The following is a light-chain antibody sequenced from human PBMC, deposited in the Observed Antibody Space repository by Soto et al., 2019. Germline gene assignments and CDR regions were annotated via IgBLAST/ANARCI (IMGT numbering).Light chain of an antibody. CDR1: SSDVGGYNY. Sequence: QSALTQPASVSGSPGQSITISCTGTSSDVGGYNYVSWYQQHPGKVPKLMIYGVSNRPSGVSNRFSGSKSGNTASLTISGLQAEDEADYYRSSYTNSPLSYVFGTGTKVTVL. CDR3: SSYTNSPLSYV. V-gene: IGLV2-14*03. CDR2: GVS. J-gene: IGLJ1*01.